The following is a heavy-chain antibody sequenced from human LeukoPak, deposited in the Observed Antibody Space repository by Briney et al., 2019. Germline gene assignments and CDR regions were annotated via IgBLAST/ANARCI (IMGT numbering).Heavy chain of an antibody. CDR1: XGSFSGYY. D-gene: IGHD2-15*01. V-gene: IGHV4-34*01. Sequence: PSEXLSLXXDVXXGSFSGYYWTWIRQPPGKGLEWLGEINHSGRNNYNPSLKSRVTISVDTSQKQLFLNLTSVTAADTAMYYCAIPSPNCSGGSCYAYWGQGTLVTVSS. CDR3: AIPSPNCSGGSCYAY. CDR2: INHSGRN. J-gene: IGHJ4*02.